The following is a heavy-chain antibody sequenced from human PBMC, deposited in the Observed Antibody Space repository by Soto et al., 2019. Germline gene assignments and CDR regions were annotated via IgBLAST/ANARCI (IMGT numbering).Heavy chain of an antibody. D-gene: IGHD3-16*01. J-gene: IGHJ1*01. Sequence: AYGFTFRSYDMSWVRQAPGQGLEWVSAISGSGGSTYYADSVKGRFTISRDNSKNTLYLQMNSLRAEDTAVYFCANAYQGFYFLRGPGSAITVSS. V-gene: IGHV3-23*01. CDR1: GFTFRSYD. CDR2: ISGSGGST. CDR3: ANAYQGFYFL.